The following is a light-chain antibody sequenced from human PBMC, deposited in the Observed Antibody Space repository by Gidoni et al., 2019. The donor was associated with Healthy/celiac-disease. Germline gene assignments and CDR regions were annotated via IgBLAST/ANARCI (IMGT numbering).Light chain of an antibody. CDR2: KAS. CDR1: QSISSW. CDR3: QQYNSYSWT. J-gene: IGKJ1*01. Sequence: DIQLTQSPSTLSASVGDRVTITCRASQSISSWLAWYQQKPEKAPKLLIYKASSLESGGPSRFSGSGSGTEFTLTISSLQREDFATYYCQQYNSYSWTFGQGTKVEIK. V-gene: IGKV1-5*03.